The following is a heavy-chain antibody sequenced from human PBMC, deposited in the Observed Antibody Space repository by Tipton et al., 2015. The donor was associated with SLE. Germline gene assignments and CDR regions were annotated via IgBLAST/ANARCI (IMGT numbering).Heavy chain of an antibody. CDR2: ISWNSGDI. D-gene: IGHD1-1*01. Sequence: SLRLSCAASGFTFGDYAMHWVRQAPGKGLEWVSGISWNSGDIGYADSVKGRFTITRDNAKNSLYLQMNSLRAEDTALYYCAKGGAGTTYDYYYGMDVGGQGTTVTVSS. J-gene: IGHJ6*02. CDR3: AKGGAGTTYDYYYGMDV. CDR1: GFTFGDYA. V-gene: IGHV3-9*01.